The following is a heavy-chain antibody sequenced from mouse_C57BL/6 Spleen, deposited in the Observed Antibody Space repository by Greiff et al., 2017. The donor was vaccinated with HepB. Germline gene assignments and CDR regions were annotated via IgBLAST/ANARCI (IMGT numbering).Heavy chain of an antibody. Sequence: EVQLVGSEGGLVQPGSSMKLSCTASGFTFSDYYMAWVRQVPEKGLEWVANINYDGSSTYYLDSLKSRFIISRDNAKNILYLQMSSLKSEDTATYYCARGSAWFAYWGQGTLVTVSA. J-gene: IGHJ3*01. V-gene: IGHV5-16*01. CDR3: ARGSAWFAY. CDR2: INYDGSST. CDR1: GFTFSDYY.